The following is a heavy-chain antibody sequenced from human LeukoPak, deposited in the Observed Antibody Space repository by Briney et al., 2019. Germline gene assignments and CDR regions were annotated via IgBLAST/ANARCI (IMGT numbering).Heavy chain of an antibody. CDR3: ARADSSSPMAGFDR. CDR1: GGTFSSYA. D-gene: IGHD6-13*01. V-gene: IGHV1-69*05. Sequence: VASVNVSCKGSGGTFSSYAISWVRQAPGQGLEWMGGIIPIFGTANYAQKFQGRVTITTDESTSRAYMELSCLRSEDTAVYYCARADSSSPMAGFDRWGQGTLVTVSS. J-gene: IGHJ5*02. CDR2: IIPIFGTA.